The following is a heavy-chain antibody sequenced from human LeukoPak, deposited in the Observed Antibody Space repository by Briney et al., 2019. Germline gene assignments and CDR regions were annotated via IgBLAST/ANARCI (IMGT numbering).Heavy chain of an antibody. D-gene: IGHD2-21*02. CDR3: AAYYCGGDCYSKHYYYYYYMDV. J-gene: IGHJ6*03. CDR2: IYHSGST. CDR1: GYSISSGYY. V-gene: IGHV4-38-2*02. Sequence: SETLSLTCTVSGYSISSGYYWGWIRQPPGKGLEWIGSIYHSGSTYYNPSLKSRVTISVDTSKNQFSLKLSSVTAADTAVYYCAAYYCGGDCYSKHYYYYYYMDVWGKGTTVTISS.